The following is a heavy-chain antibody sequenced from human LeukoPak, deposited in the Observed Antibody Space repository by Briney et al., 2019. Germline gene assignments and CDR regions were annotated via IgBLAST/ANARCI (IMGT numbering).Heavy chain of an antibody. D-gene: IGHD6-19*01. CDR2: IYSGGST. V-gene: IGHV3-53*01. Sequence: GESLKISCAASGFIFTSFAMSWVRQAPGKGLEWVSVIYSGGSTNYADSVKGRFTISRDNSKNTLYLQMNSLRAEDTAVYYCARGSILVAEWAADYWGQGTLVTVSS. CDR3: ARGSILVAEWAADY. CDR1: GFIFTSFA. J-gene: IGHJ4*02.